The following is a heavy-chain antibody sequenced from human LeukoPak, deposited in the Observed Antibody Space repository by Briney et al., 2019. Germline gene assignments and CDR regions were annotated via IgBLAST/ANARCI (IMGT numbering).Heavy chain of an antibody. CDR2: ISHGEST. CDR3: ARDLGDYWSGFRSYFFEY. J-gene: IGHJ4*02. Sequence: SLTLSLTCTVSGGSISNSNYYWGWIRQPPGKGLEWIGSISHGESTYYNASLKSRASISIDTSKNQFSLKLSSVTAADTAVYYCARDLGDYWSGFRSYFFEYWGQGTLVTVSS. V-gene: IGHV4-39*07. D-gene: IGHD3-3*01. CDR1: GGSISNSNYY.